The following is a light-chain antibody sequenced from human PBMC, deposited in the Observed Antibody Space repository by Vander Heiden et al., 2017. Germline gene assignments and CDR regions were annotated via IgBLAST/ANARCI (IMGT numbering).Light chain of an antibody. CDR3: AAWDDSLNGRGV. V-gene: IGLV1-44*01. CDR2: GNN. Sequence: QSVLTQPPSASCAPGQRVTIPCSGSSSNLGSNTVSWYQQLPGTAPKLLIYGNNQRPSGVPDRFSGSKSGTSASLAISGLQSEYEADYYCAAWDDSLNGRGVFGGGTKLTVL. CDR1: SSNLGSNT. J-gene: IGLJ2*01.